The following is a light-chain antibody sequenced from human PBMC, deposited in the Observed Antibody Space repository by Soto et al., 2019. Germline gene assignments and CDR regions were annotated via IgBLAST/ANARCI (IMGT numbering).Light chain of an antibody. CDR1: QTVNSSY. CDR2: HAS. Sequence: EIVLTQSPGTLSLSPGERPTLSCRASQTVNSSYLAWYQRKPGQAPRLLIYHASSRATGIPDRFSGSGSWADFTLTISRLEPEDFAVYYCQQYGISITFGGGTKVEIK. V-gene: IGKV3-20*01. CDR3: QQYGISIT. J-gene: IGKJ4*01.